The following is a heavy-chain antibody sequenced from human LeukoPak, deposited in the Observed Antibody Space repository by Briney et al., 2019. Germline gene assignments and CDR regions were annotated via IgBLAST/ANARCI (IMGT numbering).Heavy chain of an antibody. CDR3: ARERGYSYGYLGY. V-gene: IGHV1-69*13. CDR1: GGTFSSYA. J-gene: IGHJ4*02. CDR2: IIPTFGTA. Sequence: SVKVSCKASGGTFSSYAISWVRQAPGQGLEWMGGIIPTFGTANYAQKFQGRVTITADESTSTAYMELSSLRSEDTAVYYCARERGYSYGYLGYWGQGTLVTVSS. D-gene: IGHD5-18*01.